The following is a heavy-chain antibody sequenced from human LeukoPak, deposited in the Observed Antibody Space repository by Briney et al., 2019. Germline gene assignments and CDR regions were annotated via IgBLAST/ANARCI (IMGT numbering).Heavy chain of an antibody. D-gene: IGHD2-2*01. Sequence: GRSLRLSCAASGFTFDDYAMHWVRQAPGKGLEWVSGISWNSGSIGYADSVKGRFTISRDNAKNSLYLQMNSLRAEDMALYYCAKVGENTSWYFDYWGQGTLVTVSS. CDR2: ISWNSGSI. CDR3: AKVGENTSWYFDY. J-gene: IGHJ4*02. CDR1: GFTFDDYA. V-gene: IGHV3-9*03.